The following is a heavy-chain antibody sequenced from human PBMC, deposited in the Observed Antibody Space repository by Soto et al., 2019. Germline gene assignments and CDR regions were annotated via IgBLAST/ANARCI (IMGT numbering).Heavy chain of an antibody. D-gene: IGHD4-17*01. CDR1: GYSISSGYY. Sequence: LALSCAVSGYSISSGYYWGWIRQPPGKGLEWIVSIYHSGSTYYNPSLKSRVTISVDTSKNQFSLKLSSVTAADTAVYYCARTGDYGWFDPWGQGTLVTVYS. V-gene: IGHV4-38-2*01. CDR3: ARTGDYGWFDP. J-gene: IGHJ5*02. CDR2: IYHSGST.